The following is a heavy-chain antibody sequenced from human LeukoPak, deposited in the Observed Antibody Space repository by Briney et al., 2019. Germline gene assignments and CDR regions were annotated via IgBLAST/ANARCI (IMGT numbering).Heavy chain of an antibody. CDR2: ISAYSGNT. V-gene: IGHV1-18*01. CDR1: GYTFTSYG. Sequence: GASVKVSCKASGYTFTSYGISWVRQAAGQGLEWMGWISAYSGNTNYAQKLQGRVTMTTDTSTSTAYMELRSLRSDDTAVYYCASTRTTGAIDYWGQGTLVTVSS. D-gene: IGHD1-1*01. CDR3: ASTRTTGAIDY. J-gene: IGHJ4*02.